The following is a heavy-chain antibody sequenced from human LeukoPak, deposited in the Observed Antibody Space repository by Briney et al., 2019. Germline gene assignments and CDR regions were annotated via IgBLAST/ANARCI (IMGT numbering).Heavy chain of an antibody. D-gene: IGHD6-6*01. J-gene: IGHJ6*03. CDR1: GGSISNYY. V-gene: IGHV4-4*07. Sequence: SETQSLTCTVSGGSISNYYWSWVRQPAGSGLEWIGRIYTSGTTDYNPSLRTRVTISVDASRNQFSLNLSSVTAADTAVYYCARWSGSVTARNYYYYMDVWGEGTTVTVSS. CDR3: ARWSGSVTARNYYYYMDV. CDR2: IYTSGTT.